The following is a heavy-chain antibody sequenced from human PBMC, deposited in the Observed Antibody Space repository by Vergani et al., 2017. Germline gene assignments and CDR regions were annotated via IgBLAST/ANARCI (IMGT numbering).Heavy chain of an antibody. V-gene: IGHV3-23*01. D-gene: IGHD5-12*01. Sequence: EVQLLESGGGLIQPGGSLRLSCAASRFTFNNYGMNWVRQAPGKGLEWVSGISGSGARTDYADFVKGRFTISRDNSKNTLHLQMNSLRADDTAVYYCTKGSRGYTGYFFDYWGQGTLATVSS. CDR3: TKGSRGYTGYFFDY. J-gene: IGHJ4*02. CDR2: ISGSGART. CDR1: RFTFNNYG.